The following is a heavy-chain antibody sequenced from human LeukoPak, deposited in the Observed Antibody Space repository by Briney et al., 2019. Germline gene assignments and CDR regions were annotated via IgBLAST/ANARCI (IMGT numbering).Heavy chain of an antibody. D-gene: IGHD7-27*01. J-gene: IGHJ4*02. CDR2: ISGGGEST. Sequence: GGSLRLSCAASGFTFSSYAMTWVRQAPGKGLEWVSEISGGGESTYYGDSVKGRFTISRDNSKNTLYLQMNSLRAGDTAIYYCAREHWDFDYWGQGTLVTVSS. V-gene: IGHV3-23*01. CDR1: GFTFSSYA. CDR3: AREHWDFDY.